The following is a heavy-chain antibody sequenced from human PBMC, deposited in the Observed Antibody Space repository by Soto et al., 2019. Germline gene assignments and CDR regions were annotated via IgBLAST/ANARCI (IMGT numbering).Heavy chain of an antibody. CDR3: ATPVLGTGRDFFHD. V-gene: IGHV3-23*01. CDR2: ISASGGST. J-gene: IGHJ4*02. CDR1: GFTSSSCA. D-gene: IGHD2-8*02. Sequence: EVQLLDSGGGLVQPGGSLRLSCVASGFTSSSCAMRWVRQAPGKGLEWVSGISASGGSTYYADSVKGRFTISRDNSKNTLYLQLNSLRAEDTAVYYCATPVLGTGRDFFHDWGPGNLVTVSS.